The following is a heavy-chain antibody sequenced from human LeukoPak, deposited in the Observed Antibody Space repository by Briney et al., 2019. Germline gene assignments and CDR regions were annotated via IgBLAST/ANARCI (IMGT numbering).Heavy chain of an antibody. D-gene: IGHD6-19*01. CDR1: GFTFSSYA. CDR2: ISGSGGST. CDR3: AKPKGIAVAGNFDY. V-gene: IGHV3-23*01. J-gene: IGHJ4*02. Sequence: PGGSLRLSCAASGFTFSSYAMSWVRQAPGKGLEWVSAISGSGGSTYYADSVKGRFTISRDDSKNTLYLQMNSLRAEDTAVYYCAKPKGIAVAGNFDYWGQGTLVTVSS.